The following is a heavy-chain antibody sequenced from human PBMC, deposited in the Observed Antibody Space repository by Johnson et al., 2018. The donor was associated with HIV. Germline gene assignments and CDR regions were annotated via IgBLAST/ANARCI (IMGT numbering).Heavy chain of an antibody. V-gene: IGHV3-33*01. Sequence: QVQLVESGGGVVQPGRSLRLSCTASGFTFSSYGIHWVRQAPGKGLEWVALIWYDGSNKYYADSVKGRLTISRDNSKHPLYLTMNSLRDEDTAVYYCARDRRVSREGYCSGGSCYPYIAYIDAFDIWGQGTMVTVSS. CDR1: GFTFSSYG. D-gene: IGHD2-15*01. J-gene: IGHJ3*02. CDR2: IWYDGSNK. CDR3: ARDRRVSREGYCSGGSCYPYIAYIDAFDI.